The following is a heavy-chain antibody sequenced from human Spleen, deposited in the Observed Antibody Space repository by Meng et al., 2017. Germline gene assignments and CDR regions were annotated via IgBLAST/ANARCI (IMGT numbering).Heavy chain of an antibody. CDR1: GGSVSSGSYY. V-gene: IGHV4-61*01. CDR2: IYYSGST. J-gene: IGHJ4*02. CDR3: AIMPYYGSGTFDY. Sequence: SETLSLTCTVSGGSVSSGSYYWSWIRQPPGKGLEWIGYIYYSGSTNYNPSLKSRVTISADTSKNEFSLNLSSVTAADTAVYYCAIMPYYGSGTFDYWGQGTLVTVSS. D-gene: IGHD3-10*01.